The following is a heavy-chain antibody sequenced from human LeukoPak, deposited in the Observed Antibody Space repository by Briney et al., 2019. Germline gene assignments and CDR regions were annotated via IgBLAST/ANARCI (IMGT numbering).Heavy chain of an antibody. V-gene: IGHV1-2*04. D-gene: IGHD2-21*02. CDR1: GGTFSSYA. CDR2: INPNSGGT. CDR3: ARDLYGLLFASDAFDI. Sequence: GASVKVSCKASGGTFSSYAISWVRQAPGQGLEWMGWINPNSGGTNYAQKFQGWVTMTRDTSISTAYMELSRLRSDDTAVYYCARDLYGLLFASDAFDIWGQGTMVTVSS. J-gene: IGHJ3*02.